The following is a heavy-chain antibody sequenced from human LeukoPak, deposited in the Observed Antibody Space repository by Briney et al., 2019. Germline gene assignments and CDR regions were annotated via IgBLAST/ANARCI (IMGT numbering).Heavy chain of an antibody. J-gene: IGHJ1*01. CDR2: FDTQEGET. CDR1: GGTFSSYA. CDR3: ATPPVWFGEFMSGNSILGYFQD. V-gene: IGHV1-24*01. Sequence: ASVKVSCKASGGTFSSYAISWVRQAPGQGLEWMGGFDTQEGETIFAQNFQGRVTMTEDTSSDTAYMELSSLTSEDTAVYYCATPPVWFGEFMSGNSILGYFQDWGQGTLVTVSS. D-gene: IGHD3-10*01.